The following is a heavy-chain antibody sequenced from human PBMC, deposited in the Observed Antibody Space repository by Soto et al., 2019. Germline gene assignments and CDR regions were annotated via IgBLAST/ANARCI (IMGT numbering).Heavy chain of an antibody. CDR3: ATQDIVATTAGLTFDI. Sequence: SQTLSLTCAISGDSVSSNSAAWNWIRQSPSRGLEWLGRTYYRSKWYNDYAVSVKGRITINPDTSKNQFSLQLNSVTPEDTAVYYCATQDIVATTAGLTFDIWGQGTMVTVSS. D-gene: IGHD5-12*01. J-gene: IGHJ3*02. CDR1: GDSVSSNSAA. V-gene: IGHV6-1*01. CDR2: TYYRSKWYN.